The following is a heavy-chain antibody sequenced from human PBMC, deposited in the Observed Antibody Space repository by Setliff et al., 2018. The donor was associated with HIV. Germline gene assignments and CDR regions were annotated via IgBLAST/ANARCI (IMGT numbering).Heavy chain of an antibody. D-gene: IGHD3-3*01. J-gene: IGHJ4*02. Sequence: GGSLRLSCAASGFTFDDYTMHWVRQAPGKGLEWVSLISWDGGSTYYADSVKGRFTISRDNSKNSLYLQMNSLRTEDTALYYCAKSERRQDITTFGVVADWGQGTLVTVS. CDR3: AKSERRQDITTFGVVAD. CDR1: GFTFDDYT. V-gene: IGHV3-43*01. CDR2: ISWDGGST.